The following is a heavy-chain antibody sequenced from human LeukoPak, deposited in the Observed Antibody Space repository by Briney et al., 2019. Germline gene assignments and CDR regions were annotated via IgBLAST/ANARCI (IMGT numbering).Heavy chain of an antibody. D-gene: IGHD6-13*01. CDR2: IYHSGST. Sequence: SETLSLTCTVSGYFMSSGYYWGWIGQPPGEGLDWIGSIYHSGSTYYNPSLKGRVTISVDTSKNQFSLKLSSVTAADTAVYYCARAEIAAAGTNWFDPWGQGTLVTVSS. CDR1: GYFMSSGYY. CDR3: ARAEIAAAGTNWFDP. V-gene: IGHV4-38-2*02. J-gene: IGHJ5*02.